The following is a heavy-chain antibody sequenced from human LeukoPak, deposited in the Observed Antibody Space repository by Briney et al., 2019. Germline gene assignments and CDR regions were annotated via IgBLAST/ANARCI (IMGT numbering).Heavy chain of an antibody. CDR2: IYHSGGT. CDR1: GYSISSGYY. CDR3: ARDPRGYNWFDP. V-gene: IGHV4-38-2*02. D-gene: IGHD3-10*01. Sequence: SETLSLTCTVSGYSISSGYYWGWIRQPPGKGLEWIGNIYHSGGTYYNSSLKSRVTISVDTSKNQFSLKLSSVTAADTAVYYCARDPRGYNWFDPWGQGTLVTVSS. J-gene: IGHJ5*02.